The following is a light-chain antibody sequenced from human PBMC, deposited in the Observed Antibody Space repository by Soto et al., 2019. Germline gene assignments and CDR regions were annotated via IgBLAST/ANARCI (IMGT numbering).Light chain of an antibody. CDR3: QSSDSSLSGSRV. J-gene: IGLJ1*01. CDR2: ANS. V-gene: IGLV1-40*01. Sequence: QAVVTQPPSVSGAPGQRVTISCTRSSSNIGAGYHVHWYQQLPGTAPKLLIYANSNRPSGVPDRFSGSRSGTSASLAITGLQAEDEADYYCQSSDSSLSGSRVFGTGTKVTVL. CDR1: SSNIGAGYH.